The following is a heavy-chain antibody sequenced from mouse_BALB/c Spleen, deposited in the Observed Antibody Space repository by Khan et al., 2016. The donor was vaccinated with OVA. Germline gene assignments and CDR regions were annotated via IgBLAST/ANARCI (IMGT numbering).Heavy chain of an antibody. CDR1: GFSLTNYG. CDR3: ARQPYYHYYVMDY. V-gene: IGHV2-6-1*01. J-gene: IGHJ4*01. D-gene: IGHD2-10*01. CDR2: IWSDGTT. Sequence: QVQLQQSGPGLVAPSQSLSITCTISGFSLTNYGVHWVRQPPGKGLEWLVVIWSDGTTTYDSALQSRLTISKDNSKSHVFLKMDSLQTDDTAMYYCARQPYYHYYVMDYWGQGTSVTVSS.